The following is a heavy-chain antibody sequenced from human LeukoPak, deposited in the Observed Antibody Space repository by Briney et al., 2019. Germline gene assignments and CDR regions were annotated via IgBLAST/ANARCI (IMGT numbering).Heavy chain of an antibody. Sequence: SETLSLTCAVYGGSFSDYYWNWIRQPPGKGLEWIGEINHSGSTNYNPSLKSRVTMSVDTFKNQFSLTLSSVTAADTAVYYCARVQDFETRGYYLGYWGHGTLVTVSS. D-gene: IGHD3-22*01. CDR3: ARVQDFETRGYYLGY. CDR2: INHSGST. J-gene: IGHJ4*01. CDR1: GGSFSDYY. V-gene: IGHV4-34*01.